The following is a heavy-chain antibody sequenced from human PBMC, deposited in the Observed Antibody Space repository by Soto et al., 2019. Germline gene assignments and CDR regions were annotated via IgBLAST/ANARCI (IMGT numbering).Heavy chain of an antibody. CDR3: RASGFGSGSSGTYYGMDV. CDR2: LYHSGNT. CDR1: GDSIRSGAYS. Sequence: QLQLQESGSGLVKPSQTLSLTCAVSGDSIRSGAYSWSWVRQPPGKGLEWIGYLYHSGNTYYNPSLTSRVTFSVDRSKNQFSRNLNSVTAADTAIYYCRASGFGSGSSGTYYGMDVWGQGTTVTVSS. J-gene: IGHJ6*02. D-gene: IGHD3-10*01. V-gene: IGHV4-30-2*01.